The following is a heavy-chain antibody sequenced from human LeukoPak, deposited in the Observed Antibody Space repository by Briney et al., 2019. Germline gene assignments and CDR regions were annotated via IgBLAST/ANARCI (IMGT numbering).Heavy chain of an antibody. V-gene: IGHV3-20*04. D-gene: IGHD3-10*01. Sequence: GGSLRLSCAASGFTFDDYGMSWVRQAPGKGLEWVSGINWNGGSTGYADSVKGRFTISRDNAKSSLYLQMNSLRAEDTALYYCARDGVRGVFDYWGQGTLVTVSS. CDR1: GFTFDDYG. J-gene: IGHJ4*02. CDR3: ARDGVRGVFDY. CDR2: INWNGGST.